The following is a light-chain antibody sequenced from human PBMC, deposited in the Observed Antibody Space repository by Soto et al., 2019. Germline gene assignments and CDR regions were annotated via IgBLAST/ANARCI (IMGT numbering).Light chain of an antibody. V-gene: IGLV2-23*02. J-gene: IGLJ2*01. Sequence: QSALTQPASVSGSPGQSITISCTGASSDIGSYDLVSWYQQNPGKTPRLIIYEVNKRPWGVSNRFSGSKSGNTASLTISGLQAEGEADYYCCSYTSGNTLVFGGGTKLTVL. CDR1: SSDIGSYDL. CDR3: CSYTSGNTLV. CDR2: EVN.